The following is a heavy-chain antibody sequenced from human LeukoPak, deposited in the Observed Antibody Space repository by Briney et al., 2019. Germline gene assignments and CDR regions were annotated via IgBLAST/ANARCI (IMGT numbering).Heavy chain of an antibody. J-gene: IGHJ4*02. V-gene: IGHV4-59*01. Sequence: PSETLSLTCTVSGGSISSYYWSWIRQPPGKGLEWIGYIYYSGSTNYNPSLKRRVTISVDTSKNQFSLKLSSVTAADTAVYYCARGRAGYDSSGYYYYFDYWGQGTLVTVSS. CDR3: ARGRAGYDSSGYYYYFDY. D-gene: IGHD3-22*01. CDR1: GGSISSYY. CDR2: IYYSGST.